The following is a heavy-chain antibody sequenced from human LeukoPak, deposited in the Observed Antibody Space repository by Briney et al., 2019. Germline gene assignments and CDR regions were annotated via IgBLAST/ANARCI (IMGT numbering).Heavy chain of an antibody. CDR3: ARGLSPTNFDY. V-gene: IGHV1-69*06. J-gene: IGHJ4*02. CDR1: GGTFSSYA. Sequence: ASVKVSCKASGGTFSSYAISWVRQAPGQGLEWMGGIIPIFGTANYAQKFQGRVTITADKSTSTAYMELSSLRSEDTAVYYCARGLSPTNFDYWGQGTLVTVSS. CDR2: IIPIFGTA. D-gene: IGHD2/OR15-2a*01.